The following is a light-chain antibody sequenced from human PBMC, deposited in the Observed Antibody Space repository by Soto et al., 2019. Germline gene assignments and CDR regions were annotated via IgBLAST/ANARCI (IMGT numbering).Light chain of an antibody. CDR2: RNN. V-gene: IGLV1-47*01. J-gene: IGLJ2*01. CDR1: SSNIGSNY. CDR3: AAWDDSLSGPVV. Sequence: QSALTQPPSASGTPGQRVTISCSGSSSNIGSNYVYWYQQLPGTAPKLLIYRNNQRPSGVPDRFSGSKSGTSASLAISGLRSEDEADYCCAAWDDSLSGPVVFGGGTKVTVL.